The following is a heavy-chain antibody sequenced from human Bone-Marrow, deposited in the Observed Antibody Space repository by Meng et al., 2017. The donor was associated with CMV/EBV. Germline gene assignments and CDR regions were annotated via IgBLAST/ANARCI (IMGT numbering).Heavy chain of an antibody. Sequence: QVQLVRYGVGVKKPGSEVKVSCKASGGTFSSYAISWVRQAPGQGLEWMGGIIPIFGTANYAQKFQGRVTITADESTSKVYMELSSLRSEDTAVYYCARDVAARPYIYDYWGQGTLVTVSS. CDR2: IIPIFGTA. CDR3: ARDVAARPYIYDY. J-gene: IGHJ4*02. V-gene: IGHV1-69*01. D-gene: IGHD6-6*01. CDR1: GGTFSSYA.